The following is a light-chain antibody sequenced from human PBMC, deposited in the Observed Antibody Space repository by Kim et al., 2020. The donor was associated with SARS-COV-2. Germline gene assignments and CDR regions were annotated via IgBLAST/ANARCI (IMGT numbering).Light chain of an antibody. CDR1: QSVSTK. CDR2: SAS. J-gene: IGKJ1*01. Sequence: EIVMTQSPATLSVSPGERATLSCRASQSVSTKLAWYQQKAGQTPKLLIYSASTRATGIPADFSGSGSGTEFTLTFSSLQSQNSTFYFCQQYFEWPWTFGQGTKVEIK. CDR3: QQYFEWPWT. V-gene: IGKV3-15*01.